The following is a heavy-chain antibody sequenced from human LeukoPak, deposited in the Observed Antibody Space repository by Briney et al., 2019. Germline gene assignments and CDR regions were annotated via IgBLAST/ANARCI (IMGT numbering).Heavy chain of an antibody. Sequence: GRSLRLSCAASGFTFDDYAMHWVRQAPGKGLEWVSGISWNSGSIGYADSVKGPFTISRDNAKNSLYLQMNSLRAEDTALYYCAREQVVERYFDWSHNGGDAFDIWGQGTMVTVSS. CDR1: GFTFDDYA. CDR3: AREQVVERYFDWSHNGGDAFDI. J-gene: IGHJ3*02. D-gene: IGHD3-9*01. V-gene: IGHV3-9*01. CDR2: ISWNSGSI.